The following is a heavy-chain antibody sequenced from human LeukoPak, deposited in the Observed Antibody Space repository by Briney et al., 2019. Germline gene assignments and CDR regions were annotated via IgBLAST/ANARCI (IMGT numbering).Heavy chain of an antibody. D-gene: IGHD6-19*01. CDR2: IKQDGSEK. Sequence: GGSLRLSCAASGFTFSSYWMSWVRQAPGKGLEWVANIKQDGSEKYYVDSVKGRFTISGDNAKNSLYLQMNSLRAEDTAVYYCARAVAGEWFDPWGQGTLVTVSS. CDR1: GFTFSSYW. V-gene: IGHV3-7*01. J-gene: IGHJ5*02. CDR3: ARAVAGEWFDP.